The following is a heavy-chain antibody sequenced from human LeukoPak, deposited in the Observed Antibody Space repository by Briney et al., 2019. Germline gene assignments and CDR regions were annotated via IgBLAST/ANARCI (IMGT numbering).Heavy chain of an antibody. CDR1: GYTFTSYD. CDR3: ARAYRSGGSCYY. V-gene: IGHV1-2*02. CDR2: INPNSGGT. Sequence: GASVKVSCKTSGYTFTSYDINWVRQAPGQGLEWMGWINPNSGGTNYAQKFQGRVTMTRDTSISTAYMELSRLRSDDTAVYYCARAYRSGGSCYYWGQGTLVTVSS. D-gene: IGHD2-15*01. J-gene: IGHJ4*02.